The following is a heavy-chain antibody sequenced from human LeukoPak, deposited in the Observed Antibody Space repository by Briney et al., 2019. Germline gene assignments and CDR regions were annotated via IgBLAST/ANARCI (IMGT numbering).Heavy chain of an antibody. CDR2: ISDDGDNV. Sequence: PGGSLRLSCVASGFSFGTFGMHWVRQPPGKGLEWVAAISDDGDNVYHSDSAKGRLTISRDNSNNTLYLQMNSLRTEDTAVYFCAKQSNNHYYQKASDYWGQGTLVTVSS. CDR3: AKQSNNHYYQKASDY. V-gene: IGHV3-30*19. D-gene: IGHD1-26*01. J-gene: IGHJ4*02. CDR1: GFSFGTFG.